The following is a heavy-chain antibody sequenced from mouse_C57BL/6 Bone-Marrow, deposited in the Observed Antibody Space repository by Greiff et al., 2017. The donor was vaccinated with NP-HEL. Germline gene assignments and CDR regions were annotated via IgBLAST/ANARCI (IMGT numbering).Heavy chain of an antibody. CDR1: GYAFSSSW. D-gene: IGHD2-2*01. Sequence: QVQLQQSGPELVKPGASVKISCKASGYAFSSSWMNWVKQRPGKGLEWIGRIYPGDGDTNYNGKFKGKATLTAEQSSSSAYMQLSSLTSEDSAVYFCARSLYGYQAWFAYWGQGTLVTVSA. CDR3: ARSLYGYQAWFAY. J-gene: IGHJ3*01. CDR2: IYPGDGDT. V-gene: IGHV1-82*01.